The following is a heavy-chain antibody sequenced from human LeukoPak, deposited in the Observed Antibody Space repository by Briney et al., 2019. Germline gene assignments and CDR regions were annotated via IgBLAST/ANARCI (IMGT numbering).Heavy chain of an antibody. CDR2: IIPIFGIA. V-gene: IGHV1-69*04. CDR3: ARDHRELEWELPGSWFDP. CDR1: GGTFSSYA. Sequence: SVKVSCKASGGTFSSYAISWVRQAPGQGLEWMGRIIPIFGIANYAQKFQGRVTITADKSTSTAYMELSSLRSEDTAVYYCARDHRELEWELPGSWFDPWGQGTLVTVSS. J-gene: IGHJ5*02. D-gene: IGHD1-26*01.